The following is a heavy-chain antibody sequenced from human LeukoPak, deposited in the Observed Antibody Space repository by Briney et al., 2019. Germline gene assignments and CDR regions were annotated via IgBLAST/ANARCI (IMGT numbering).Heavy chain of an antibody. CDR3: ARDTVAALKSYYYHYYMDV. V-gene: IGHV3-7*01. CDR2: IKQDGSEK. CDR1: GFTFSSYW. Sequence: PGGSLRLSCAASGFTFSSYWMSWVRQAPGKGLEWVANIKQDGSEKYYVDSVKGRFTISRDNAKNSLYLQMNSLRAEDTAVYYCARDTVAALKSYYYHYYMDVWGKGTTVTVSS. D-gene: IGHD6-6*01. J-gene: IGHJ6*03.